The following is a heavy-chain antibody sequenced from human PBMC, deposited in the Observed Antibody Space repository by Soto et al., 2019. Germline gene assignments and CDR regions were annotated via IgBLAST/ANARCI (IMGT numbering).Heavy chain of an antibody. Sequence: QLQLQESGSGLVKPSQTLSLTCAVSGGSISSGGSSWSWIRQPPGKGLEWIGYIYHSGSTYYNPSLKSRVTISVDRSTNQFSLKLSSVTAADTAGYYCARAGDSSGPVALGYWGQGTLVTVSS. J-gene: IGHJ4*02. CDR3: ARAGDSSGPVALGY. CDR1: GGSISSGGSS. D-gene: IGHD3-22*01. V-gene: IGHV4-30-2*01. CDR2: IYHSGST.